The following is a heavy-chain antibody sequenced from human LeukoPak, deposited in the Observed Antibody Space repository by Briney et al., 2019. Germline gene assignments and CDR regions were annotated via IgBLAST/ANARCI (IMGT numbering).Heavy chain of an antibody. CDR2: ISAYNGNT. CDR1: GYTFTSYG. CDR3: ARRRGYSSGWLRGYFDY. V-gene: IGHV1-18*01. J-gene: IGHJ4*02. D-gene: IGHD6-19*01. Sequence: ASVKVSCKASGYTFTSYGISWVRQAPGQGLEWMRWISAYNGNTNYAQKLQGRVTMTTDTSTSTAYMELRSLRSDDTAVYYCARRRGYSSGWLRGYFDYWGQGTLVTVSS.